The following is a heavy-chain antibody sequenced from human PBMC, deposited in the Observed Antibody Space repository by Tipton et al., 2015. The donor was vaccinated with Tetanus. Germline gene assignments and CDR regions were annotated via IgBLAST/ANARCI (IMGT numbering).Heavy chain of an antibody. CDR2: IYYSGST. D-gene: IGHD3-22*01. CDR3: ARVPALYYDSSGYSDAFDI. J-gene: IGHJ3*02. Sequence: TLSLTCTVSGGSISSYYWSWIRQPPGKGLEWIGYIYYSGSTNYNPSLKSRVTISVDTSKNQFSLKLSSVTAADTAVYYCARVPALYYDSSGYSDAFDIWGQGTMVTVSS. CDR1: GGSISSYY. V-gene: IGHV4-59*01.